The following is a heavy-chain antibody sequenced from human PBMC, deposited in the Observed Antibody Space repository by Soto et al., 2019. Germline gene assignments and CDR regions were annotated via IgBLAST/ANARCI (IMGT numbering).Heavy chain of an antibody. CDR3: VRSGYSSDC. Sequence: SETLSLTCTVSGGSVSSGSYYWSWIRQPPGKGLEWIGYIYYSGSTNYNPSLKSRVTISVDTSKNQFSLKLSSVTAADTAVYYCVRSGYSSDCWGQGTLVTVSS. CDR1: GGSVSSGSYY. V-gene: IGHV4-61*01. D-gene: IGHD3-3*01. CDR2: IYYSGST. J-gene: IGHJ4*02.